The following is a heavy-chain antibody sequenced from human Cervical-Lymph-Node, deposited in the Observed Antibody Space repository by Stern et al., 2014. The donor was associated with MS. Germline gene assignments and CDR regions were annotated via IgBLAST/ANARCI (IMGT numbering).Heavy chain of an antibody. D-gene: IGHD3-22*01. CDR2: LNPNSDDP. V-gene: IGHV1-2*06. CDR3: AREATRIVVGIDY. J-gene: IGHJ4*02. Sequence: QVQLVQSGTKMQKPGASVRGSCKASGYTFTAFFIHWVRQVPGQGLEWMGRLNPNSDDPTYAQNFQDRVTLTRDTSIGTAYLELSRLTSADTAVYFCAREATRIVVGIDYWGQGTQVTVSS. CDR1: GYTFTAFF.